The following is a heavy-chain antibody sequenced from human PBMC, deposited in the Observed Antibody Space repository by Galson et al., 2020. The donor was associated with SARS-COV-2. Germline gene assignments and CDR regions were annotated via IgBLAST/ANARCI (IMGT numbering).Heavy chain of an antibody. CDR3: ARDLGYSSGWYQNHFDY. Sequence: LSLTCAASGFTFSGHGMHWVRQGPGKGLEWVASIWPDGSNKYYADSVKGRFTISRDNSKNTLYLQMNSLRAEDTAVYYCARDLGYSSGWYQNHFDYWGQGTLVTVSS. J-gene: IGHJ4*02. CDR2: IWPDGSNK. V-gene: IGHV3-33*01. D-gene: IGHD6-19*01. CDR1: GFTFSGHG.